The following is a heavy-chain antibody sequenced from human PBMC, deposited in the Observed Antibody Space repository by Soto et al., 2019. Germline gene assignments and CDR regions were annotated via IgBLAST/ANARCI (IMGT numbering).Heavy chain of an antibody. V-gene: IGHV1-69*01. D-gene: IGHD3-3*01. CDR3: ASPLKWSGYYIAFDY. CDR1: GATFSSFA. Sequence: QVQLLQSGAEVKKPGSSVKVSCKASGATFSSFAFSWVRQAPGQGLEWMGVIIPIFDTISYAQKFQGRVTMTADASTRTAYMELNSLTSDDTAVYYCASPLKWSGYYIAFDYWGQGTLVIVSS. J-gene: IGHJ4*02. CDR2: IIPIFDTI.